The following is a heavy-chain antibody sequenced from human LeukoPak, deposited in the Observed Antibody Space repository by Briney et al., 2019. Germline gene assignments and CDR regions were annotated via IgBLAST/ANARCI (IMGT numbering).Heavy chain of an antibody. CDR3: ARSRVYCTNGVCYGNWFDP. CDR1: GYTFTGYY. V-gene: IGHV1-8*03. Sequence: GASVKVSCKASGYTFTGYYMHWVRQAPGQGLEWMGWINPNSGNTGYAQKFQGRVTITRNTSISTAYMELSSLRSEDTAVYYCARSRVYCTNGVCYGNWFDPWGQGTLVTVSS. D-gene: IGHD2-8*01. J-gene: IGHJ5*02. CDR2: INPNSGNT.